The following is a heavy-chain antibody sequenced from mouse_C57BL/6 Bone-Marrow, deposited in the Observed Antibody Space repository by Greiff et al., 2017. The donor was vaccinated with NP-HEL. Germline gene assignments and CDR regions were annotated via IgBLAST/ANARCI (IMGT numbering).Heavy chain of an antibody. V-gene: IGHV1-9*01. J-gene: IGHJ3*01. CDR1: GYTFTGYW. CDR3: ASGRRFAY. Sequence: QVQLQQSGAELMKPGASVKLSCKATGYTFTGYWIEWVKQRPGHGLEWIGEILPGSGSTNYTEKFKGKATFTADTSSNTAYMQLSSPTTEDSAIYYSASGRRFAYWGQGTLVTVTA. CDR2: ILPGSGST.